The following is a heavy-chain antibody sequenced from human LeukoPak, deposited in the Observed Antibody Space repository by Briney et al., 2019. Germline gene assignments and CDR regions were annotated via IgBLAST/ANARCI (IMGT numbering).Heavy chain of an antibody. CDR3: ARVGCSSTSCYRYYYYGMDV. CDR1: GGSISSGDYY. Sequence: PSETLSLTCTVSGGSISSGDYYWSWIRQPPGKGLEWIGYIYYSGSTYYNPSLKSRVTISVDTSKNLFSLKLSSVTAADTAVYYCARVGCSSTSCYRYYYYGMDVWGQGTTVTVSS. D-gene: IGHD2-2*01. J-gene: IGHJ6*02. V-gene: IGHV4-30-4*01. CDR2: IYYSGST.